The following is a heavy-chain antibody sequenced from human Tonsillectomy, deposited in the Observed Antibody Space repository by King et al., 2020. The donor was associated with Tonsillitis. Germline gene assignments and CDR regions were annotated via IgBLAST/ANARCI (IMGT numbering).Heavy chain of an antibody. V-gene: IGHV4-39*01. Sequence: LQLQESGPGLVRPSETLSLTCTVSVGSIKSDRFFWAWIRQPPGEGLEWIGSAYYTGSTYYNPSLKGRVIISVDTSKNQFSLNVTSVTAADKAKYFCARAGYTSGKGWFAPWGQGVLVTVSS. J-gene: IGHJ5*02. CDR3: ARAGYTSGKGWFAP. CDR2: AYYTGST. D-gene: IGHD2-2*02. CDR1: VGSIKSDRFF.